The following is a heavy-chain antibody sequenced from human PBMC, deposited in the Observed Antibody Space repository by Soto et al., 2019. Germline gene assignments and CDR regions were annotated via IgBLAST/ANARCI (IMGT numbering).Heavy chain of an antibody. Sequence: EVHLLESGGGLAQPGGSLRLSCGASGFTFSNYAMSWVRQAPGKGLEWGSSISGSGLSAYYADSVEGRFTISRDQSKNTLYLQMNSLTADETAVYYCAKDRSSTWYAAFDIWGQGTLVTVSS. D-gene: IGHD2-2*01. V-gene: IGHV3-23*01. J-gene: IGHJ3*02. CDR3: AKDRSSTWYAAFDI. CDR2: ISGSGLSA. CDR1: GFTFSNYA.